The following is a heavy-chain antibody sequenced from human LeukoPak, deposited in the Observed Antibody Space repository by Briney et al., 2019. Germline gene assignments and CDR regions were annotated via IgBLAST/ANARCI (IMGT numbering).Heavy chain of an antibody. D-gene: IGHD2-2*01. Sequence: PGGSLRLSCAASGFTFSNYNMNWVRQAPGRGLEWVSYISSSSSTIYYADSVKGRFTISRDNAKNSLYLQMNSLRAEDTAVYYCARIQLNSYYYYMDVWGKGTTVTVSS. CDR1: GFTFSNYN. J-gene: IGHJ6*03. CDR2: ISSSSSTI. V-gene: IGHV3-48*01. CDR3: ARIQLNSYYYYMDV.